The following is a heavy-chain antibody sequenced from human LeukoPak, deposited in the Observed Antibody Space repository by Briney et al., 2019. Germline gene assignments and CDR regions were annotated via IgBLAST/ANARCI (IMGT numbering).Heavy chain of an antibody. V-gene: IGHV4-59*01. J-gene: IGHJ4*02. CDR3: ARGPIFGVVTT. Sequence: SETLSLTCTVSGGSISSYYWSWIRQPPGKGLEWIGYIYYSGSTNYNPSLKSRVTISVDTSKNQLSLKLSSVTAADTAVYYCARGPIFGVVTTWGQGTLVTVSS. D-gene: IGHD3-3*01. CDR2: IYYSGST. CDR1: GGSISSYY.